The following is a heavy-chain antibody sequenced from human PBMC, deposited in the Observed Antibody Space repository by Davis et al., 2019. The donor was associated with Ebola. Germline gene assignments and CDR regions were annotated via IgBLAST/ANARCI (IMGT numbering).Heavy chain of an antibody. CDR1: GFTFDDYA. CDR3: ARGLLPSSIAPGAGY. V-gene: IGHV3-9*01. D-gene: IGHD6-6*01. CDR2: ISWNSGSI. J-gene: IGHJ4*02. Sequence: SLKISCAASGFTFDDYAMHWVRQAPGKGLEWVSGISWNSGSIGYADSVKGRFIISRDNAKNSLYLQMNSLRAEDTAVYYCARGLLPSSIAPGAGYWGQGTLVTVSS.